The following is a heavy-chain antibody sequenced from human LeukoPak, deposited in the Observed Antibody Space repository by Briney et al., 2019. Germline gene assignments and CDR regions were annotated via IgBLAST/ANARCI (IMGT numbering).Heavy chain of an antibody. D-gene: IGHD3-10*01. Sequence: SETLSLTCTVSGGSISSYYWSWIRQPPGKGLEGSGYIYYSGSTNYNPSLKSRVTISVDTSKKQFSLKLSSVTAADRAVDYYARVDNGLWFGELLPSYYYYYYMDVWGKGTTVTISS. V-gene: IGHV4-59*01. J-gene: IGHJ6*03. CDR2: IYYSGST. CDR3: ARVDNGLWFGELLPSYYYYYYMDV. CDR1: GGSISSYY.